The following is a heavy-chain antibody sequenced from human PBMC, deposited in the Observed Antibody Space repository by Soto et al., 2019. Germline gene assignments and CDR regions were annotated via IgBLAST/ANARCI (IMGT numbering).Heavy chain of an antibody. CDR2: INHSGST. J-gene: IGHJ4*02. Sequence: QVQLQQWGAGLLKPSETLSLTCAVYGGSFSGYYWSWIRQPPGKGLEWIGEINHSGSTNYNPSLKSRVTISVDTSKNQFSLNLSSVTAADTAVYYCARGLYYYGSGRYFDYWGQGTLVTVSS. CDR1: GGSFSGYY. CDR3: ARGLYYYGSGRYFDY. D-gene: IGHD3-10*01. V-gene: IGHV4-34*01.